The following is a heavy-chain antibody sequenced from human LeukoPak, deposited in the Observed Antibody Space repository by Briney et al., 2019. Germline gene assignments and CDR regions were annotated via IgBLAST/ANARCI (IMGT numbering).Heavy chain of an antibody. J-gene: IGHJ6*03. CDR1: GGSISSGSYY. D-gene: IGHD6-19*01. V-gene: IGHV4-61*02. CDR2: IYTSGST. CDR3: ARESQGIAVAGTGYYYYYYMDV. Sequence: PSETLSLTCTVSGGSISSGSYYWSWIRQPAGKGLEWIGRIYTSGSTNYNPSLKSRVTISVDTSQNQFSLKLSSVTAADTAVYYCARESQGIAVAGTGYYYYYYMDVWGKGTTVTISS.